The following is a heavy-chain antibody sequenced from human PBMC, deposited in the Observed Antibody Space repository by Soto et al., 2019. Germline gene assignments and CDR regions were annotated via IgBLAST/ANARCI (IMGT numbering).Heavy chain of an antibody. CDR2: ISGTGGGT. D-gene: IGHD3-10*01. CDR3: ARRALYGSGMPNYYGMDV. Sequence: EVHLLESGGGLVQPGGSLRLSCAASGFTFSNYAMTWVRQAPGKGLEWVSVISGTGGGTNNADSAKGRFTTSRDNSKNTLYLQMNSLRAEDTAVYYWARRALYGSGMPNYYGMDVWGQVTAVTVSS. V-gene: IGHV3-23*01. J-gene: IGHJ6*02. CDR1: GFTFSNYA.